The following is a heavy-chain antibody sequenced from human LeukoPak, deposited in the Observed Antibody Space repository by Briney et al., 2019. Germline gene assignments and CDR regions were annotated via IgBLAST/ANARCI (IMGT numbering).Heavy chain of an antibody. D-gene: IGHD5-12*01. J-gene: IGHJ4*02. CDR3: ARRFGGYSNFDY. CDR1: GDSFSSFY. V-gene: IGHV4-59*08. CDR2: AYYRGSA. Sequence: PSETLSLTCTVSGDSFSSFYWSWIRQPPGKGLEWIGYAYYRGSANYNPPLKSRVTISVDTSKNQFSLRLTSVTAADTAVYYCARRFGGYSNFDYWGPGTLVTVSS.